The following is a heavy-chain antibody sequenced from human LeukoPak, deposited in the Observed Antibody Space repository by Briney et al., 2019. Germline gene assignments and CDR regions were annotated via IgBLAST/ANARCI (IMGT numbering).Heavy chain of an antibody. CDR3: AKVTVTTYKNVEY. Sequence: GGSLRLSCAASGFTFGSYSMTWVRQVPGKGLEWVSSISGSSATIYYADSVKGWFTTSRNNSNNTLYLQMNSRIAEDTAVYYCAKVTVTTYKNVEYGGQGTLVTVSS. CDR1: GFTFGSYS. V-gene: IGHV3-23*01. CDR2: ISGSSATI. D-gene: IGHD4-17*01. J-gene: IGHJ4*02.